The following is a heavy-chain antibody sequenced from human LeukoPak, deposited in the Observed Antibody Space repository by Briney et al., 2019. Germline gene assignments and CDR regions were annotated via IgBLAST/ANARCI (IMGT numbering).Heavy chain of an antibody. J-gene: IGHJ5*02. CDR2: ISSSSSTI. V-gene: IGHV3-48*01. D-gene: IGHD6-19*01. Sequence: GGSLRLSCAVSGFTFSSYSMNWVRQAPGKGLEWVSYISSSSSTIYYADSVKGRFTISRDNAKNSLYLQMNSLRAEDTAVYYCAKGGWYDRGWFDPWGQGTLVTVSS. CDR1: GFTFSSYS. CDR3: AKGGWYDRGWFDP.